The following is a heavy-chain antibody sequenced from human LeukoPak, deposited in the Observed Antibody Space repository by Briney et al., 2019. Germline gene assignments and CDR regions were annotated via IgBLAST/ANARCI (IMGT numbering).Heavy chain of an antibody. V-gene: IGHV4-34*01. CDR3: ARVAKHFRGGLSFYYMDV. CDR1: GGSFSGYY. CDR2: INHSGST. J-gene: IGHJ6*03. Sequence: SETLSLTCPVYGGSFSGYYWSWIRQPPGKGLEWIGEINHSGSTNYNPSLKSRVTISLDTSKNQFSLKVISVTAADTAVYYCARVAKHFRGGLSFYYMDVWGKGTTVTISS. D-gene: IGHD3-10*01.